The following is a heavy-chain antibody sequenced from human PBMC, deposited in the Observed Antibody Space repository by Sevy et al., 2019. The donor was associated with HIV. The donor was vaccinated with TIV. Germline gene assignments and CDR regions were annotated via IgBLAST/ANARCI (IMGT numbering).Heavy chain of an antibody. CDR3: ANDLGGSSYS. J-gene: IGHJ4*02. Sequence: GGSLRLSCVASGFTFSNYGMHWVRQAPGKGLEWVSFIRYDGSNTYYADSVKDRFTISRDNSKNTVYMQMNRLRVEDTAMYYCANDLGGSSYSWGQGTPVTVSS. CDR2: IRYDGSNT. CDR1: GFTFSNYG. V-gene: IGHV3-30*02. D-gene: IGHD1-26*01.